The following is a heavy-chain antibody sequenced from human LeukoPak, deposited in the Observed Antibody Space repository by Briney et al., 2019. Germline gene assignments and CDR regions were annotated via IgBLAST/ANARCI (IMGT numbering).Heavy chain of an antibody. Sequence: PSETLSLTCAVYGGSFSGYYWSWIRQPPGKGLEWIGEINHSGSTNYNPSLKSRLTISVDTSKNQFSLKLRYVTAADTAVYYCARSGFLEWLQHYYYMDVWGKGTTVTVSS. V-gene: IGHV4-34*01. CDR1: GGSFSGYY. CDR2: INHSGST. J-gene: IGHJ6*03. D-gene: IGHD3-3*01. CDR3: ARSGFLEWLQHYYYMDV.